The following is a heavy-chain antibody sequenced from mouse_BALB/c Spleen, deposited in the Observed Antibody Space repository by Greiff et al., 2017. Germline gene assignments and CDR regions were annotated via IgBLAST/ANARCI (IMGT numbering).Heavy chain of an antibody. D-gene: IGHD1-1*01. CDR1: GFNIKDYY. Sequence: EVKLMESGAELVRPGALVKLSCKASGFNIKDYYMHWVKQRPEQGLEWIGWIDPENGNTIYDPKFQGKASITADTSSNTAYLQLSSLTSEDTAVYYCALLLRARGFAYWGQGTLVTVSA. V-gene: IGHV14-1*02. CDR3: ALLLRARGFAY. CDR2: IDPENGNT. J-gene: IGHJ3*01.